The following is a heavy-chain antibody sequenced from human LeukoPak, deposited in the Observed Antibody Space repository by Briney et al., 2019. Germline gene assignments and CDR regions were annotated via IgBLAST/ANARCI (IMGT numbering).Heavy chain of an antibody. CDR1: GFTFSNYS. D-gene: IGHD3-22*01. CDR2: ISSSSSTI. J-gene: IGHJ4*02. CDR3: ARDTEVVVSRGPFDY. V-gene: IGHV3-48*04. Sequence: GGSLRLSCAASGFTFSNYSMNWVRQAPGKGLEWVSYISSSSSTIYYADSVKGRFTISRDNAKNSLYLQMNSLRAEDTAVYYCARDTEVVVSRGPFDYWGQGTLVTVSS.